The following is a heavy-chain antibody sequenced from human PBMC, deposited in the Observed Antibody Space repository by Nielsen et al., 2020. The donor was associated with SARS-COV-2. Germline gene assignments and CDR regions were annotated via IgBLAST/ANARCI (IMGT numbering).Heavy chain of an antibody. CDR1: GFTFDDYA. V-gene: IGHV3-9*01. CDR2: ISWNSGSI. CDR3: AKDRSGSYWGGVYFDY. D-gene: IGHD1-26*01. Sequence: GGSLRLSCAASGFTFDDYAMHWVRQAPGKGLEWVSGISWNSGSIGYADSVKGRFTISRDNAKNSLYLQMNSLRAEDTALYYCAKDRSGSYWGGVYFDYWGQGTLVTVSS. J-gene: IGHJ4*02.